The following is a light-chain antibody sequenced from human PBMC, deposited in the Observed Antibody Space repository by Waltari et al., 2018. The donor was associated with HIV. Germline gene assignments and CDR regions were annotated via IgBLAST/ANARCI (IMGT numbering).Light chain of an antibody. CDR3: KQALDTPRT. CDR2: VGS. CDR1: QSLLHGNGNKY. Sequence: DIVLTQSPVSLPVTPGEAASISCGSSQSLLHGNGNKYLDWYLQRPVQPTHLLIYVGSNLASGLPDKFSGNGSVTNVTLKISNVEADDVGNCCCKQALDTPRTFGCGTKVGI. V-gene: IGKV2-28*01. J-gene: IGKJ4*02.